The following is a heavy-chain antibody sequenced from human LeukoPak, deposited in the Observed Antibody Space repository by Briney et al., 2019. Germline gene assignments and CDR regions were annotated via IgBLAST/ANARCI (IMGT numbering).Heavy chain of an antibody. J-gene: IGHJ4*02. CDR3: ARERNVDTAMVSEFDY. Sequence: SVKVSCKASGYTFTGYYMYWVQQAPGQGLEWIGRINPNSGGTNYAQKFQGRVTMTRDTSISTAYMELSRLRSDVTAVYYCARERNVDTAMVSEFDYWGQGTLVTVSS. CDR1: GYTFTGYY. V-gene: IGHV1-2*06. D-gene: IGHD5-18*01. CDR2: INPNSGGT.